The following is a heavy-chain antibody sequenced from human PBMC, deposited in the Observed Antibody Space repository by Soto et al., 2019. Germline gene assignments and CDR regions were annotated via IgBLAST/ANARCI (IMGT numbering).Heavy chain of an antibody. CDR1: GFTFSSYA. D-gene: IGHD6-13*01. CDR3: ARAVQLVRSMRVVDY. CDR2: ISYDGSNK. J-gene: IGHJ4*02. Sequence: QVQLVESGGGVVQPGRSLRLSCAASGFTFSSYAMHWVRQAPGKGLEWVAVISYDGSNKYYADSVKGRFTISRDNSKITLYLQMNSLRAEDTAVYYCARAVQLVRSMRVVDYWGQGTLVTVSS. V-gene: IGHV3-30-3*01.